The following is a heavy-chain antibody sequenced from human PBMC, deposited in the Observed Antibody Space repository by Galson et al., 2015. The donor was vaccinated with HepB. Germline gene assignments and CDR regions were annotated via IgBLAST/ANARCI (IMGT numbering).Heavy chain of an antibody. J-gene: IGHJ3*02. CDR2: INTNTGNP. CDR3: ARGGHLGELSSPDAFDI. Sequence: SVKVSCKASGYTFTSYAMNWVRQAPGQGLEWMGWINTNTGNPTYAQGFTGRFVFSLDTSVSTAYLQISSLKAEDTAVYYCARGGHLGELSSPDAFDIWGQGTMVTVSS. V-gene: IGHV7-4-1*02. D-gene: IGHD3-16*02. CDR1: GYTFTSYA.